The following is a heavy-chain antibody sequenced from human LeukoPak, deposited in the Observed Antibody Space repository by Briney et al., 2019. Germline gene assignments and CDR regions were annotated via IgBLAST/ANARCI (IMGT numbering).Heavy chain of an antibody. J-gene: IGHJ4*02. V-gene: IGHV4-59*01. CDR1: GGSISSYY. D-gene: IGHD6-6*01. CDR2: IYYSGST. CDR3: ASYSSSLGPGFFDY. Sequence: SETLSLTCTVSGGSISSYYWSWIRQPPGKGLEWIGYIYYSGSTNYNPSLKSRVTISVDTSKNQFSLKLSSVTAADTAVYYCASYSSSLGPGFFDYWGQGTLVTVSS.